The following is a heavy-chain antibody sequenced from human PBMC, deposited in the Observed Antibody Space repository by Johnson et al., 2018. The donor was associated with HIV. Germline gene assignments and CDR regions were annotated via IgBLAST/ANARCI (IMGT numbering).Heavy chain of an antibody. Sequence: VRLVESGGGLVQPGGSLRLSCAASGFTFSTYAMSWVRQAPGRGLEWVSAISGGGGSTYYADSVKGRFTISRDNSKNTLYLEMNSLRAEDTAVYYCAKDTGAYYDTFLAFDVWGQGTVVTVS. D-gene: IGHD3-22*01. CDR2: ISGGGGST. CDR3: AKDTGAYYDTFLAFDV. CDR1: GFTFSTYA. J-gene: IGHJ3*01. V-gene: IGHV3-23*04.